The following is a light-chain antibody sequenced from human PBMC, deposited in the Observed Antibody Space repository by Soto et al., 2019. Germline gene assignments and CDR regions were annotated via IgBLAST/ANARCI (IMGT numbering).Light chain of an antibody. J-gene: IGKJ5*01. CDR3: QQSYSNVIT. V-gene: IGKV1-39*01. CDR1: QDISDY. Sequence: DIPMTQSPSSLSASVGDRVTITCRASQDISDYLTWYHQRPGNAPKVLVYGASSLQSGVPSRFSGSGAGTDFTLTITSLQPEDFGIYYCQQSYSNVITFGQGTRLEI. CDR2: GAS.